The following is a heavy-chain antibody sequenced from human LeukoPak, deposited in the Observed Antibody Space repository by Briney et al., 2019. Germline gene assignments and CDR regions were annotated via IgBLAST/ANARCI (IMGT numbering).Heavy chain of an antibody. CDR1: GYSFTVYW. J-gene: IGHJ4*02. Sequence: GESLKISCEGSGYSFTVYWISWVRQMPGKGLEWMGTIDPVDSYTNYSPSFQGHVTISADKSISTAYLHWSSLKASDTAIYYCARHFYGDYAFDYWGLGTLVTVSS. CDR3: ARHFYGDYAFDY. CDR2: IDPVDSYT. D-gene: IGHD4-17*01. V-gene: IGHV5-10-1*01.